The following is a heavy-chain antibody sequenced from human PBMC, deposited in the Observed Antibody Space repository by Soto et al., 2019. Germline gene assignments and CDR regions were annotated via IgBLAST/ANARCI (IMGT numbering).Heavy chain of an antibody. Sequence: DVQLVESGGGLVQPGRSLRLSCAASGFTFDDYAMHWVRQAPGKGLEWVSGISWNSGSIGYADSVKGRFTISRDNAKNSMYLQMNSMRAEDKALYYCAKSPSYYGDFDYWGQGTLVTVSS. CDR1: GFTFDDYA. D-gene: IGHD4-17*01. J-gene: IGHJ4*02. CDR3: AKSPSYYGDFDY. V-gene: IGHV3-9*01. CDR2: ISWNSGSI.